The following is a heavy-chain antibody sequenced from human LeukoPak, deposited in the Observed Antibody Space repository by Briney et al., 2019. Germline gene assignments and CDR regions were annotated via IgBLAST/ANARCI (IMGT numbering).Heavy chain of an antibody. V-gene: IGHV4-59*01. D-gene: IGHD3-22*01. CDR1: GGSISSYY. J-gene: IGHJ4*02. Sequence: SETLSLTCTVSGGSISSYYWSWIRQPPGKGLEWIGYIYYSGSTNYSPSLKSRVTISVDTPKNQFSLKLSSVTAADTAVYYCARSGNFGYSEYYFDYWGQGTLVTVSS. CDR2: IYYSGST. CDR3: ARSGNFGYSEYYFDY.